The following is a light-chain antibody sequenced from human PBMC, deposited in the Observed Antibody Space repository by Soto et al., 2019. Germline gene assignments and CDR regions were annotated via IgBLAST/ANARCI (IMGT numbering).Light chain of an antibody. J-gene: IGLJ2*01. CDR3: VLYMGNGIGV. V-gene: IGLV8-61*01. Sequence: QTVVTQEPSFSVSPGGTVTLTCGLSSGSVSTSYYPSWYQQTPGQAPRTLIYSTNTRSSGVPDRFSGSILGNKAALTITGAQADDESDYYCVLYMGNGIGVFGGGTKLTVL. CDR2: STN. CDR1: SGSVSTSYY.